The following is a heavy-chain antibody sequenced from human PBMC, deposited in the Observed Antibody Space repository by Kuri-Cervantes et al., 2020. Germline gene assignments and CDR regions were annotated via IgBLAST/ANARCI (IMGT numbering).Heavy chain of an antibody. V-gene: IGHV4-28*03. D-gene: IGHD3-9*01. CDR3: AREVYYDILSQYSEGFDP. Sequence: SETLSLTCAVSGYSISSGNWWGWLRQTPGKRLEWIAYIYYSGSTYYNPSLKSRVTMSVDTSKSQFSLKLSSVTAADTAVYYCAREVYYDILSQYSEGFDPWGQGTLVTVSS. J-gene: IGHJ5*02. CDR2: IYYSGST. CDR1: GYSISSGNW.